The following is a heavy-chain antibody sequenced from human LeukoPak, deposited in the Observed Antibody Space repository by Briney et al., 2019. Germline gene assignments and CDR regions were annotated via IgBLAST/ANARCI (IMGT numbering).Heavy chain of an antibody. Sequence: ASVKVSCKASGGTFSSYAISWVRQAPGQGLEWMGRIIPILGIANYAQKPQGRVTITTDESTSTAYMELSSLRSEDTAVYYCARAFGDYAPPDYWGQGTLVTVSS. CDR1: GGTFSSYA. V-gene: IGHV1-69*04. J-gene: IGHJ4*02. CDR2: IIPILGIA. D-gene: IGHD4-17*01. CDR3: ARAFGDYAPPDY.